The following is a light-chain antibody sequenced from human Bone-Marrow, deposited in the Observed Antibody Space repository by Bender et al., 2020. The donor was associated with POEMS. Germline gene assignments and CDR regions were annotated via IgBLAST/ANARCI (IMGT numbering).Light chain of an antibody. J-gene: IGLJ1*01. CDR2: DDN. V-gene: IGLV3-21*02. CDR3: QVWDSGSDQYV. Sequence: SYVLTQPPSVSVSPGQTATITCSAAALPRQYSYWYQQKPGQAPVLVVYDDNDRPSGIPERFSGSYSGNTATLTISRVETGDEADYFCQVWDSGSDQYVFGTGTTVTVL. CDR1: ALPRQY.